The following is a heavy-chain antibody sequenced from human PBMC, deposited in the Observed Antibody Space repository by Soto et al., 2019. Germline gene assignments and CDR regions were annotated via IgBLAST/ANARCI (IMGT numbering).Heavy chain of an antibody. D-gene: IGHD4-4*01. Sequence: QVQLQESGPGLVKPSQNLSLTCTVSGGSFSSGAYYWSWVRRHPGMGLEWIGYISYRGTPYYNPSVKSRLTISVDASKNQFSLRMSSVTDADTAVYYCARVSVTGTRWFDLWGQGTLVTVSS. CDR3: ARVSVTGTRWFDL. CDR1: GGSFSSGAYY. CDR2: ISYRGTP. V-gene: IGHV4-31*03. J-gene: IGHJ5*02.